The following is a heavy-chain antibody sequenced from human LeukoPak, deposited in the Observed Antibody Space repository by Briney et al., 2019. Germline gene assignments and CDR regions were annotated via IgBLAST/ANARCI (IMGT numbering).Heavy chain of an antibody. CDR3: ARERYNIVLMVYARFDP. CDR2: IYTSGST. CDR1: GGSISSGSYY. V-gene: IGHV4-61*02. D-gene: IGHD2-8*01. Sequence: PSETLSLTCTVSGGSISSGSYYWSWIRQPAGKGLEWIGRIYTSGSTNYNPSLNSRVTISVDTSKNQFSLKLSSVTAADTAVYYCARERYNIVLMVYARFDPWGQGTLVTVSS. J-gene: IGHJ5*02.